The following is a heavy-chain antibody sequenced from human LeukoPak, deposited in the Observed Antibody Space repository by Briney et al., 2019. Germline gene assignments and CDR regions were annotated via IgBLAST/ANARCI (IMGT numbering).Heavy chain of an antibody. J-gene: IGHJ1*01. Sequence: ASVKVSCKASGYTFTSYGISWVRQAPGQGLEWMRWISAYNGNTNYAQKLQGRVTMTTDTSTSTAYMELRSLRSDDTAVYYCARGPFYYDSSGYYRGYFQHWGQGTLVTVSS. CDR1: GYTFTSYG. V-gene: IGHV1-18*01. CDR2: ISAYNGNT. CDR3: ARGPFYYDSSGYYRGYFQH. D-gene: IGHD3-22*01.